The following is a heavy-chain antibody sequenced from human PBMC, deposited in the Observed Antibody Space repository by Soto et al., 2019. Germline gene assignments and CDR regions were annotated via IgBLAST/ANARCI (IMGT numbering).Heavy chain of an antibody. J-gene: IGHJ5*02. V-gene: IGHV4-34*01. CDR2: INHSGST. D-gene: IGHD2-15*01. CDR1: GGSFSGYY. Sequence: QVQLQQWGAGLLKPSETLSLTCAVYGGSFSGYYWSWIRQPPGKGLEWIGEINHSGSTNYNPSLKSRVTISVDTSKNQFSLKLSSVTAADTAVYYCASRGDIVVVLAANWFDPWGQGTLVTVSS. CDR3: ASRGDIVVVLAANWFDP.